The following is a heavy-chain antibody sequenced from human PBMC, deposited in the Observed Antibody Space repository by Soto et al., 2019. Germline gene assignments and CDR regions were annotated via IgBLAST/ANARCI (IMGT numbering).Heavy chain of an antibody. D-gene: IGHD3-22*01. J-gene: IGHJ4*02. CDR3: ARGRYFDGGDYWVANLAFDY. V-gene: IGHV3-23*01. CDR1: GFTFNNYV. CDR2: ISRSGSGSP. Sequence: EVQLLESGGGLLPPGGSLRLSCAASGFTFNNYVMNWVRQAPGKGLEWVSSISRSGSGSPYYSDSVKGRFTISRDNSKNTLSLQMNNLRAEDTAVYFCARGRYFDGGDYWVANLAFDYWGQGTLVTVSS.